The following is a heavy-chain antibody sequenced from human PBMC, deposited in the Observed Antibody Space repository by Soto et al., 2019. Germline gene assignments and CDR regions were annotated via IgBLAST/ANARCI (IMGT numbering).Heavy chain of an antibody. J-gene: IGHJ4*02. CDR1: GYSFSTYW. V-gene: IGHV5-51*01. CDR3: ARRAGSSGWYDNYYFDY. D-gene: IGHD6-19*01. Sequence: GESLKISCKASGYSFSTYWIGWVRQMPGKGLEWMGIIYPGDSDTRYSPSFRGQVTMSADKSISTAYLEWSSLKASDTAMYYCARRAGSSGWYDNYYFDYWGQGTLVTVSS. CDR2: IYPGDSDT.